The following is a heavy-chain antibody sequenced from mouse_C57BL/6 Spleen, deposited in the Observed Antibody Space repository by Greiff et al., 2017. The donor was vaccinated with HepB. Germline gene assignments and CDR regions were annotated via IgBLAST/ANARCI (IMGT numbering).Heavy chain of an antibody. CDR1: GYTFTDYY. D-gene: IGHD2-3*01. CDR2: INPNNGGT. CDR3: ARGGWLLLYFDV. Sequence: EVQLQQSGPELVKPGASVKISCKASGYTFTDYYMNWVKQSHGKSLEWIGDINPNNGGTSYNQKFKGKATLTVDKSSSTAYMELRSLTSEDSAVYYCARGGWLLLYFDVWGTGTTVTVSS. V-gene: IGHV1-26*01. J-gene: IGHJ1*03.